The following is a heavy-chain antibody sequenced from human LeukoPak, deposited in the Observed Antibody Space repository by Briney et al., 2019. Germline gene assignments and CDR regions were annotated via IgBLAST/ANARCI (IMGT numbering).Heavy chain of an antibody. CDR1: GFTFSSYS. V-gene: IGHV3-48*01. D-gene: IGHD3-10*01. J-gene: IGHJ4*02. CDR3: ARDTYYYGSGTLVDY. Sequence: TGGSLRLSCAASGFTFSSYSMNWVRQAPGKGLEWVSYISSSSTIYYADSVKGRFTISRDNAKNSLYLQMNSLRAEDTAVYYCARDTYYYGSGTLVDYWGQGTLVTVSS. CDR2: ISSSSTI.